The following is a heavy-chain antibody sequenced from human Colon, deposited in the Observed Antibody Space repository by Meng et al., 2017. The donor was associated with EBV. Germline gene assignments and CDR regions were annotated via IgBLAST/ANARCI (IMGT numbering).Heavy chain of an antibody. CDR1: GGSLSSRNW. V-gene: IGHV4-4*02. D-gene: IGHD2-21*02. J-gene: IGHJ4*02. CDR2: IYHSGST. CDR3: ARVGAYCGGDCYHPR. Sequence: VQVQEWGPGWVKPSGTLSLTCPVSGGSLSSRNWWSWVRQPPGKGLEWIGEIYHSGSTNYNPSLKSRVTISVDESKNQFSLRLSSVTAADTAVYYCARVGAYCGGDCYHPRWGQGTLVTVSS.